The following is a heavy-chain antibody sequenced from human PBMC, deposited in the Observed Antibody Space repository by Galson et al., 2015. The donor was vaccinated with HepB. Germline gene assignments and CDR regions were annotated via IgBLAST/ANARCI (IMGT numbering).Heavy chain of an antibody. CDR2: IYAGDSDT. Sequence: QSGAEVKKPGESLKISCKDSGNNFADSWIAWLRQMPGKGLDWMGIIYAGDSDTRSSPSFKGQVTISADTSISTAYLQWRGLKDSDTAMYYCARLFGYPSKMWFAAWGQGTQVTVSS. V-gene: IGHV5-51*01. D-gene: IGHD5-18*01. CDR1: GNNFADSW. CDR3: ARLFGYPSKMWFAA. J-gene: IGHJ5*02.